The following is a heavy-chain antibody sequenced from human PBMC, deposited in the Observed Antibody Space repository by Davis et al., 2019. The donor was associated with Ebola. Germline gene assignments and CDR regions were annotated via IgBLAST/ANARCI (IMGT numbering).Heavy chain of an antibody. CDR3: ARSRVPDPTTPFDY. Sequence: GESLKISCAASGFTFSSYWMSWVRQAPGKGLEWVANIKQDGSEKYYVDSVKGRFTISRDNAKNSLYLQMNSLRAEDTAVYYCARSRVPDPTTPFDYWGQGTLVTVSS. D-gene: IGHD1-26*01. V-gene: IGHV3-7*03. CDR1: GFTFSSYW. CDR2: IKQDGSEK. J-gene: IGHJ4*02.